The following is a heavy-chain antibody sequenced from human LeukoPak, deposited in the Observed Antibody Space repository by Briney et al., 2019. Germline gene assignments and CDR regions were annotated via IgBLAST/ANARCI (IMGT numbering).Heavy chain of an antibody. CDR2: INPNSGGT. Sequence: ASVKVSCTASGYTFTGYYMHWVRQAPGQGLEWMGWINPNSGGTNYAQKFQGRVTMTRDTSISTAYMELSRLRSDDTAVYYCARDLDYDSSGYLLNYWGQGTLVTVSS. CDR3: ARDLDYDSSGYLLNY. CDR1: GYTFTGYY. V-gene: IGHV1-2*02. J-gene: IGHJ4*02. D-gene: IGHD3-22*01.